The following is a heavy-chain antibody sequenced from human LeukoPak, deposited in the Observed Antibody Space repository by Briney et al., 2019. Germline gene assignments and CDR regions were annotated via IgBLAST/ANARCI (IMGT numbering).Heavy chain of an antibody. Sequence: ASVKVSCKVSGYTLTELSMHWVRQAPGKGLEWMGGFDPEDGKTIYAQKFQGRVTMTEDTSTDTAYMELSSLRSEDTAVYYCATGRGSLDAFDIWGQGTMVTVSS. CDR2: FDPEDGKT. V-gene: IGHV1-24*01. J-gene: IGHJ3*02. CDR3: ATGRGSLDAFDI. D-gene: IGHD1-26*01. CDR1: GYTLTELS.